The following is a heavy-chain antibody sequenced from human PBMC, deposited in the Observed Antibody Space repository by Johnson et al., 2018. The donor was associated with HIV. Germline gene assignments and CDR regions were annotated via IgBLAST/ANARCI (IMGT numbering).Heavy chain of an antibody. D-gene: IGHD4-23*01. CDR2: IKQDGSEK. V-gene: IGHV3-7*01. CDR3: ARATVESAFDI. J-gene: IGHJ3*02. Sequence: VQLVESGGGVVQPGRSLRLSCAASGFTFSIYWMTWVRQAPRKGLEWVANIKQDGSEKYYVDSVKGRFTISRDNAKNSLYLQMNSLRAEDTAVYYCARATVESAFDIWGQGTMVTVSS. CDR1: GFTFSIYW.